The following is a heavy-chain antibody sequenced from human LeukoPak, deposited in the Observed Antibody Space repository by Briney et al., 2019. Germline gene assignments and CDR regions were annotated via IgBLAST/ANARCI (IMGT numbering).Heavy chain of an antibody. CDR2: IKPGGSGK. CDR1: GFTFSTYW. Sequence: GGSLRLSCTASGFTFSTYWMSWVRQTPAKGQEWVAIIKPGGSGKYYGDSVKGRFTISRDNAKNSLYLQMNSLRADDTAVYYCAKQRPSNSGPSFEYWGQGTLVTVSS. V-gene: IGHV3-7*02. CDR3: AKQRPSNSGPSFEY. J-gene: IGHJ4*02. D-gene: IGHD4-23*01.